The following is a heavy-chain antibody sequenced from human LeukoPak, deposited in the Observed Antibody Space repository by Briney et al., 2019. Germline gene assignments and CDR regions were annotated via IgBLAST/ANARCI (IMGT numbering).Heavy chain of an antibody. CDR2: IPVNGGST. D-gene: IGHD2-15*01. CDR1: GGSFSGYY. V-gene: IGHV3-23*01. Sequence: ETLSLTCAVYGGSFSGYYWSWVRQAPGKGLEWVSAIPVNGGSTYYADSVKGRFTISRDNSKNTLYLQMNSLRAEDTAVYYCAKLDVVVVVDYYYMDVWGKGTTVTVSS. J-gene: IGHJ6*03. CDR3: AKLDVVVVVDYYYMDV.